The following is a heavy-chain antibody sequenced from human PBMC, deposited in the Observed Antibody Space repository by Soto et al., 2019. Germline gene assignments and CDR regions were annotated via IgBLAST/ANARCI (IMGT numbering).Heavy chain of an antibody. J-gene: IGHJ6*02. CDR3: ARAFSSPPSYYGMDV. CDR2: IYYSGST. CDR1: GGSISSYY. Sequence: SETLSLTCTVSGGSISSYYWSWIRQPPGKGLEWIGYIYYSGSTNYNPSLKSRVTISVDTSKNQFSLKLSSVTAADTAVYYCARAFSSPPSYYGMDVWGQGTTVTVSS. D-gene: IGHD2-2*01. V-gene: IGHV4-59*01.